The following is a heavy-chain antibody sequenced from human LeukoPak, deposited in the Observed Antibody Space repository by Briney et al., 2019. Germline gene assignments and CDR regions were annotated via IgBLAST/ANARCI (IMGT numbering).Heavy chain of an antibody. Sequence: GGSLRLSCAASGFSFSDSTMNWVRQASGKGLVWVSRINTDGSSTSYADSVKGRFTISRDNAKNTLYLQMNSLRAEDTAVYYCARDSQARAFDIWGQGTMVTVSP. CDR3: ARDSQARAFDI. J-gene: IGHJ3*02. V-gene: IGHV3-74*01. CDR2: INTDGSST. CDR1: GFSFSDST.